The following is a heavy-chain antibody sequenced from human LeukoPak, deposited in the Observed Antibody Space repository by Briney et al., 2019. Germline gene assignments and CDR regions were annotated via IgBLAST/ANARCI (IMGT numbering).Heavy chain of an antibody. CDR2: IYHSGST. J-gene: IGHJ4*02. D-gene: IGHD1-1*01. CDR1: AGSISSSSHH. CDR3: ARDQERQFDY. Sequence: SETLSLTCTVSAGSISSSSHHWGWIRQSPGKGLEWIGEIYHSGSTNYSPSLKSRVTISVDKSKNQFSLKLSSVTAADTAVYYCARDQERQFDYWGQGTLVTVSS. V-gene: IGHV4-39*07.